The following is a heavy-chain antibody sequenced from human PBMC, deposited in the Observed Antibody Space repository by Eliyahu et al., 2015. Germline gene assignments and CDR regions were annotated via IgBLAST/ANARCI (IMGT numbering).Heavy chain of an antibody. CDR2: XNSDGSST. D-gene: IGHD2-15*01. CDR3: ARVRYCSGGSCYSEGYFDY. CDR1: GFXFSXYW. V-gene: IGHV3-74*01. Sequence: EVQLVESGGGLVQPGGSLRLSCAASGFXFSXYWMHWVRQAPGKGLVWVSRXNSDGSSTSYADSVKGRFTISRDNAKNTLYLQMNSLRAEDTAVYYCARVRYCSGGSCYSEGYFDYWGQGTLVTVSS. J-gene: IGHJ4*02.